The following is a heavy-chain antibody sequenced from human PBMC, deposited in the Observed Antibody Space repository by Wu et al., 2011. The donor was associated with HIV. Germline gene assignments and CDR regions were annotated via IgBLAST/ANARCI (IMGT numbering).Heavy chain of an antibody. CDR1: GYSFTAFG. CDR2: ISAYNGDT. J-gene: IGHJ4*02. D-gene: IGHD2-15*01. V-gene: IGHV1-18*01. CDR3: ATGPLKDRVPFDY. Sequence: QVQLVQSGGEVKQPGASVRVSCKASGYSFTAFGINWVRQAPGQGLEWMGWISAYNGDTDYARKFQGRVTMTTDTSTSTTYMELRSLRSDDTAVYYCATGPLKDRVPFDYWGQGTLVTVSS.